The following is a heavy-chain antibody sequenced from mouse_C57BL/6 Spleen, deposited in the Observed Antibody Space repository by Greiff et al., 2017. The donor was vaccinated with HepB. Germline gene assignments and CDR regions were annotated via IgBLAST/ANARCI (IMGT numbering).Heavy chain of an antibody. D-gene: IGHD1-1*01. CDR1: GFNIKDDY. Sequence: EVQLQQSGAELVRPGASVKLSCTASGFNIKDDYMHWVKQRPEQGLEWIGWIDPENGDTEYASKFQGKATITADTSSNTVYLQLSSLTSEDTAVYYCTTLSSSFDYWGQGTTLTVSS. J-gene: IGHJ2*01. CDR2: IDPENGDT. V-gene: IGHV14-4*01. CDR3: TTLSSSFDY.